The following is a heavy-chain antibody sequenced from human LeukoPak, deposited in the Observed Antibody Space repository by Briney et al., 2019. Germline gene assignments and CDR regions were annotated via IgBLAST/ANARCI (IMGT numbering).Heavy chain of an antibody. CDR1: GFTFTSHW. J-gene: IGHJ4*02. CDR2: IESDGSSA. Sequence: GGSLRLSCAASGFTFTSHWMHWVRQAPGKGLEWVSRIESDGSSARYADSVRGRFTISRDNAKGTLYLQMNSLRIEDTAVYYCAISRYSGTSLDYWGQGSLVTVPS. CDR3: AISRYSGTSLDY. V-gene: IGHV3-74*01. D-gene: IGHD1-26*01.